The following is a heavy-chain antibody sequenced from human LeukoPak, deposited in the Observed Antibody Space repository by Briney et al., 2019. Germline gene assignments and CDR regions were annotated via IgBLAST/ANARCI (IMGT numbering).Heavy chain of an antibody. Sequence: GALKLSCAASGFTFSSYSMNWVRQAPGKGLEWVSYISSSSSTIYYADSVKGRFTISRDNAKNSLYLQMNSLRAEDTAVYYCARGNSPNGRPFDYWGQGTLVTVSS. CDR1: GFTFSSYS. J-gene: IGHJ4*02. V-gene: IGHV3-48*01. CDR2: ISSSSSTI. CDR3: ARGNSPNGRPFDY. D-gene: IGHD1-1*01.